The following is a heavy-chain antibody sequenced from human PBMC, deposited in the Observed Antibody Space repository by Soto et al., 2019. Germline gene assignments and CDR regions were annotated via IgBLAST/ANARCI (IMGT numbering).Heavy chain of an antibody. D-gene: IGHD1-7*01. J-gene: IGHJ6*02. CDR2: ISAYNGNT. Sequence: QVQLVQSGAEVKKPGASVKVSCKASGYTFTSYGISWVRQAPGQGLEWMGWISAYNGNTNYAQKLQGRVTMTTDTSTSTAYMELRSLRSDDTAVYYCASSEVNYGPIYLDPDYYYYYGMDVWGQGTTVTVSS. CDR3: ASSEVNYGPIYLDPDYYYYYGMDV. CDR1: GYTFTSYG. V-gene: IGHV1-18*01.